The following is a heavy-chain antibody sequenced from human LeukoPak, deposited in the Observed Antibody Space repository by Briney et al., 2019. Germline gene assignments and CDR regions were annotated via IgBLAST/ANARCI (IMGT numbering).Heavy chain of an antibody. Sequence: ASVKVSCKASGYTFTGYYMHWVRQAPGQGLEWMGWINPNSGGTNYAQKFQGRVIMTRDTSISTAYMELSRLRSDDTAVYYCARSPLYGDYVGYYYYMDVWAKGPRSPSP. J-gene: IGHJ6*03. D-gene: IGHD4-17*01. CDR2: INPNSGGT. V-gene: IGHV1-2*02. CDR3: ARSPLYGDYVGYYYYMDV. CDR1: GYTFTGYY.